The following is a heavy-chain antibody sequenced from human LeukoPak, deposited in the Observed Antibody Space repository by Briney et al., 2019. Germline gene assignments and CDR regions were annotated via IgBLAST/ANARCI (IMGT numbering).Heavy chain of an antibody. CDR1: GGSISSYY. Sequence: SETLSLTCTVSGGSISSYYWSWIRQPPGKGLEWIGYIYYSGSTNYNPSLKSRVTISVDTSKNQFSLKLSSGTAADTAVYYCARDPIFLEVSLRGEAFDIWGQGTVVTVSS. J-gene: IGHJ3*02. D-gene: IGHD3-3*02. V-gene: IGHV4-59*01. CDR3: ARDPIFLEVSLRGEAFDI. CDR2: IYYSGST.